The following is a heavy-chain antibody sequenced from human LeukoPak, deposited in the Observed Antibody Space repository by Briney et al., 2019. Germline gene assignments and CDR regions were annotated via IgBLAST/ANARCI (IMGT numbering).Heavy chain of an antibody. J-gene: IGHJ4*02. D-gene: IGHD3-16*02. V-gene: IGHV1-18*04. CDR3: ARNPLRPDYDYVWGSYRQEYYFDY. CDR2: ISAYNGNT. CDR1: GYTFTSYG. Sequence: ASVKVSCKASGYTFTSYGISWVRQAPGQGLEWKGWISAYNGNTNYAQKLQGRVTMTTDTSTSTAYMELRSLRSDDTAVYYCARNPLRPDYDYVWGSYRQEYYFDYWGQGTLVTVSS.